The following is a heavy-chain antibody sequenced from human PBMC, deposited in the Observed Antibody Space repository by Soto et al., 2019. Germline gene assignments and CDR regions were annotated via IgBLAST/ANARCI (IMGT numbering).Heavy chain of an antibody. CDR3: ARPLWRADYKWGHFDL. D-gene: IGHD4-4*01. CDR1: GFTFSSYA. CDR2: ISYDGSNK. V-gene: IGHV3-30-3*01. Sequence: QVQLVESGGGVVQPGRSLRLSCAASGFTFSSYAMHGVRQAPGKGLEWVAVISYDGSNKYYADSVKGRFTISRDNSKNSLDLQTNSLRAEDTAVYYCARPLWRADYKWGHFDLWGRGTLVTVSS. J-gene: IGHJ2*01.